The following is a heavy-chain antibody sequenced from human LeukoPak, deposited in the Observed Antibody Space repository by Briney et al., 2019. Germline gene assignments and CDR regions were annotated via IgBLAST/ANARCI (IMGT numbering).Heavy chain of an antibody. J-gene: IGHJ4*02. CDR2: ISSDGNDK. CDR3: VRVAGQHRYEKYYFDH. V-gene: IGHV3-30*03. CDR1: GFTFRSYG. D-gene: IGHD5-12*01. Sequence: GGSLRLSCAASGFTFRSYGMHWVRQAPDKGLEWVAIISSDGNDKYYADSVKGRFTISRNNARNSLSLQMNSLRTEDTAVYFCVRVAGQHRYEKYYFDHWGQGALVTVSS.